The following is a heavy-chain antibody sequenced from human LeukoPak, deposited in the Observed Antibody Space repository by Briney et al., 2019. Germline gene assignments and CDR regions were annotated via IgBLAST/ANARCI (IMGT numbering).Heavy chain of an antibody. CDR3: ARDRLEALAGTRGFDY. CDR2: TLLNGNNN. Sequence: PGGSLRLSCAASGFTFSNYGMRWVCQAPGKGLEWVALTLLNGNNNYYADSVKGRFTISRDNSKNTLYLQMNSLRPEDTAVYSCARDRLEALAGTRGFDYWGQGILVTVSS. V-gene: IGHV3-30*02. CDR1: GFTFSNYG. D-gene: IGHD6-19*01. J-gene: IGHJ4*02.